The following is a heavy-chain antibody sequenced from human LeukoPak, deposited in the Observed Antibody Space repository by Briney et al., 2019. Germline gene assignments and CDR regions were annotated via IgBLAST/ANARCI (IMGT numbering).Heavy chain of an antibody. CDR1: GYAFTGYH. CDR2: INPNSGGT. D-gene: IGHD3-22*01. CDR3: AREGHTSGFSDS. V-gene: IGHV1-2*02. J-gene: IGHJ4*02. Sequence: ASVKVSCKASGYAFTGYHIYWVRQAPGQGLEWMGWINPNSGGTNYAQTFQGRVTMTRDTSISTAYMELSSLRPDDTAVYYCAREGHTSGFSDSWGQGTLVTVSS.